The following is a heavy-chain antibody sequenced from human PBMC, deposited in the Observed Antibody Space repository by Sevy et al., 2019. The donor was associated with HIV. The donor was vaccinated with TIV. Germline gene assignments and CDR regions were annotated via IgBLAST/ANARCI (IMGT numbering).Heavy chain of an antibody. Sequence: GGSLRLSCAASGFTFSSYSMNWVRQAPGKGLEWVSYISSSSSTIYYADSVKGRFTISRDNAKNSLYLQMNSLTDEDTAVYYCARERQTTVVTQFDYWGQGTLVTVSS. CDR3: ARERQTTVVTQFDY. D-gene: IGHD4-17*01. CDR2: ISSSSSTI. J-gene: IGHJ4*02. V-gene: IGHV3-48*02. CDR1: GFTFSSYS.